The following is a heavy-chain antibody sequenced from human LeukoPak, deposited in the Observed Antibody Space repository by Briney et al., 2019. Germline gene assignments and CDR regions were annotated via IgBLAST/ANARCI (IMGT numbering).Heavy chain of an antibody. CDR3: ARERRVIITRGAFDI. V-gene: IGHV3-21*01. J-gene: IGHJ3*02. D-gene: IGHD3-10*01. Sequence: GGALRLSCAASGFTFSSYSMNRVRQAPGKGLEWVSSISSSSSYIYYADSVKGRFTISRDNAKNSLYLQMNSLRAEDTAVYYCARERRVIITRGAFDIWGQGTMVTVSS. CDR2: ISSSSSYI. CDR1: GFTFSSYS.